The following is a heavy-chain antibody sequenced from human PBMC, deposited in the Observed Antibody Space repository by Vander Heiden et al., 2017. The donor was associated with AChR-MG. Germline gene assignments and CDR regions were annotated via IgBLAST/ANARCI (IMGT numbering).Heavy chain of an antibody. CDR1: GGSISSYY. Sequence: QVQLQESGPGLVKPSETLSLTCTVSGGSISSYYWSWIRQPPGKGLEWIGYIYYSGSTNYNPALKSRVTISVDTSKNQFSLKLSSVTAADTAVYYFARSTMVRGVSFDYWVQGTLVTVSS. V-gene: IGHV4-59*01. J-gene: IGHJ4*02. CDR3: ARSTMVRGVSFDY. CDR2: IYYSGST. D-gene: IGHD3-10*01.